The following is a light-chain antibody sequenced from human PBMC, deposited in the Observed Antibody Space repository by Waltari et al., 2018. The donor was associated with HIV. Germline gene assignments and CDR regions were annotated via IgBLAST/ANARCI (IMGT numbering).Light chain of an antibody. J-gene: IGLJ2*01. V-gene: IGLV2-14*01. CDR1: SSDVGGYNY. Sequence: QSALTQPASVSGSPGQSITISCTGTSSDVGGYNYVSWYQQHPGKAPKLMIYEVRNRPSGVSNRFSGSKSCNTASLTISGLQAEDEADYYCSSYTSSRVLFGGGTKLTVL. CDR3: SSYTSSRVL. CDR2: EVR.